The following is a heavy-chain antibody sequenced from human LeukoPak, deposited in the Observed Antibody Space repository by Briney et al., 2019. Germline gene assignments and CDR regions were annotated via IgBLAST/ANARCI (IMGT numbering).Heavy chain of an antibody. CDR1: GFTFSSYG. J-gene: IGHJ4*02. D-gene: IGHD6-6*01. CDR2: IRYDGSNK. Sequence: GGSLRLSCAASGFTFSSYGMHWVRQAPGKGLEWVAFIRYDGSNKYYADSVKGRFTISRDNSKNTLYLQMNSLRAEDTAVYYCAKTTSSSSSWFDYWGQGTLVTVSS. V-gene: IGHV3-30*02. CDR3: AKTTSSSSSWFDY.